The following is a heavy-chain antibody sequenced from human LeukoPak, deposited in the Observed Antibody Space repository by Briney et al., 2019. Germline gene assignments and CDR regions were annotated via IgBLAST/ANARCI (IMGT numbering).Heavy chain of an antibody. Sequence: GGSLRLSCAASGFTFSDYGMHWVRQAPGKGLEWVAVISYDGSNKYYADSVKGRFTISRDNSKNTLYLQMNSLRAEDTAVYYCARIGSGSYYWGQGTLVTVSS. J-gene: IGHJ4*02. CDR1: GFTFSDYG. CDR2: ISYDGSNK. V-gene: IGHV3-30*19. CDR3: ARIGSGSYY. D-gene: IGHD6-19*01.